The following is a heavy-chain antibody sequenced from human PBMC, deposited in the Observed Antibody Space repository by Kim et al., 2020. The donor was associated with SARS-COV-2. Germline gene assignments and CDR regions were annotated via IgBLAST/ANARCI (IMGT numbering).Heavy chain of an antibody. CDR1: GFTFSTYA. J-gene: IGHJ4*02. Sequence: GGSLRLSCAASGFTFSTYAMSWVRQAPGKGLEWVSAVSDSGGSTYYADSVKGRFTISRDNSKNTLYLQMNSLRAEDTAVYYCAKDKNIVVVVAAIDWGQGTLVSVSS. CDR2: VSDSGGST. D-gene: IGHD2-15*01. CDR3: AKDKNIVVVVAAID. V-gene: IGHV3-23*01.